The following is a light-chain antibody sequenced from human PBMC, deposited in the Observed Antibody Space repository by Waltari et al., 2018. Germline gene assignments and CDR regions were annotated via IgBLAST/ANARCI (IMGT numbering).Light chain of an antibody. CDR2: DNS. CDR3: QVWDTSSDHLWV. J-gene: IGLJ3*02. V-gene: IGLV3-21*02. CDR1: KIGSKG. Sequence: SYVLTQPPSVSVAPGQTARISCGGNKIGSKGVHWYRQKPGQAPVLVVYDNSSRPSGIAERLAGSNSENTATLAVNGVEAGDEADYYCQVWDTSSDHLWVFGGGTKLTVL.